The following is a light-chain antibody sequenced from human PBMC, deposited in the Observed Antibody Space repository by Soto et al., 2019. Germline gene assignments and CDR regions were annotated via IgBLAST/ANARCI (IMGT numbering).Light chain of an antibody. Sequence: EIVLTQSPGTLSLSPGERATLSCRASQSVSSSYLAWYQKKPGQAPRLLIYGESSRATGVPDRFSGSGSGTDFPLTISRLEPEVFAVYYFQQDGSFPYTFGQGTKLELK. CDR2: GES. V-gene: IGKV3-20*01. J-gene: IGKJ2*01. CDR1: QSVSSSY. CDR3: QQDGSFPYT.